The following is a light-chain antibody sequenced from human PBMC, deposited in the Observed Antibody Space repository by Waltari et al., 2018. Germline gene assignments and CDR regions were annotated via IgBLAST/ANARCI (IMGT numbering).Light chain of an antibody. CDR1: QSISIY. Sequence: DIQMPQSPSALSASVGDRVTITCRASQSISIYLNWYQQKPGKAPKFLIYAASSLQSGVPSRFSGSGSGTDFTLTINSLQPEDFATYYCQQSYSLPVTFGQGTKLEI. V-gene: IGKV1-39*01. J-gene: IGKJ2*01. CDR3: QQSYSLPVT. CDR2: AAS.